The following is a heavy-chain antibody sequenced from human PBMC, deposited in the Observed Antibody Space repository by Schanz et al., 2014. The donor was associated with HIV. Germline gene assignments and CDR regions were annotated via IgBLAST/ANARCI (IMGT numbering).Heavy chain of an antibody. D-gene: IGHD3-10*01. J-gene: IGHJ3*02. V-gene: IGHV3-33*08. CDR1: GFTFSSYG. CDR2: LWFDGSID. CDR3: ARENPLYYYLHGGPFDI. Sequence: QVHLVESGGGVVQPGRSLRLLCVVSGFTFSSYGMHWVRQVPGKGLEWVAILWFDGSIDYYVDSVRGRFTISRDNSKNTMYLQMNRLRAEDTAVYYCARENPLYYYLHGGPFDIWGQGTMVTVSS.